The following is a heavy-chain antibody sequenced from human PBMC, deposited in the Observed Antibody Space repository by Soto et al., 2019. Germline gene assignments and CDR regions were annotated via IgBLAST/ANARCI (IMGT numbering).Heavy chain of an antibody. V-gene: IGHV1-69*12. CDR3: ASGPLTYYYESSGQWYFDL. J-gene: IGHJ2*01. Sequence: QVQLVQSGAEVKKPGSSVKVSCKASGGTFTNYVFSWVRQAPGQGLEWMGGIIPLFGTTKSAQKLQGRVTITADESTSTAYMELSSLRSEDTAVYFCASGPLTYYYESSGQWYFDLWGRGTLVPVSS. CDR1: GGTFTNYV. CDR2: IIPLFGTT. D-gene: IGHD3-22*01.